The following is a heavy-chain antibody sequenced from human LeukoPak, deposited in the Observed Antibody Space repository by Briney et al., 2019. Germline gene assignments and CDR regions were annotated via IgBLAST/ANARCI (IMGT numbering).Heavy chain of an antibody. V-gene: IGHV3-21*01. D-gene: IGHD1-26*01. CDR3: ARVNPGMKWELARFDP. CDR1: GFTFSSYS. Sequence: PGGSLRLSCAASGFTFSSYSMNWVRQAPGKGLEWVSSISSSSSYIYYADSVKGRFTISRDNSKNTLYLQMNSLRAEDTAVYYCARVNPGMKWELARFDPWGQGTLVTVSS. CDR2: ISSSSSYI. J-gene: IGHJ5*02.